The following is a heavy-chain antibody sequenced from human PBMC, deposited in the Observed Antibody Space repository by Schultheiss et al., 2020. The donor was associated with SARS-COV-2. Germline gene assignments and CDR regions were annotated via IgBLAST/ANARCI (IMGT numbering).Heavy chain of an antibody. V-gene: IGHV3-48*01. CDR1: GFTFSSYA. D-gene: IGHD2-21*01. CDR3: ARDIPNTWSSDY. CDR2: ISSSGSTI. J-gene: IGHJ4*02. Sequence: GGSLRLSCAASGFTFSSYAMSWVRQAPGKGLEWVSYISSSGSTIYYADSVKGRFTISRDNSKNTLFLQMSSLRAEDTAVYYCARDIPNTWSSDYWGQGTLVTVSS.